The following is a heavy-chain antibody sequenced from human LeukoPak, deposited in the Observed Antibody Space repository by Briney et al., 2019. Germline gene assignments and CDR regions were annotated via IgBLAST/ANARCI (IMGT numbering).Heavy chain of an antibody. D-gene: IGHD6-19*01. CDR2: IYYSGST. V-gene: IGHV4-59*01. J-gene: IGHJ4*02. CDR3: ARGGPYSSGHYFDY. CDR1: GVSISTYY. Sequence: SETLSLTCTVSGVSISTYYWSWIRQRPGKGLEWIGYIYYSGSTNYNPSHKSRVTIPVDTSKNQFSLKLRSVTAADTAVYYCARGGPYSSGHYFDYWGQGTLVTVSS.